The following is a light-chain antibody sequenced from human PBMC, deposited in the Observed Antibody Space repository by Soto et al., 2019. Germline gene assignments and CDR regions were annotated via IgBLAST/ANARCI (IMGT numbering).Light chain of an antibody. V-gene: IGKV3-20*01. CDR2: GAS. J-gene: IGKJ1*01. Sequence: EIVLTQSPGTLSLSPGERXTLSCRASQSVSSSYLAWYQQKPGQAPRLLICGASSRATGIPDRFSASGSGTDFTLTISRLEPEXFAVXYCQQYDRSPWTFGQGTKVEIK. CDR1: QSVSSSY. CDR3: QQYDRSPWT.